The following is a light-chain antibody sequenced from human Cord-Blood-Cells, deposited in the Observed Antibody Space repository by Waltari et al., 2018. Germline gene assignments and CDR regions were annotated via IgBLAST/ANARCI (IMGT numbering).Light chain of an antibody. CDR3: QQNYSTPFT. Sequence: DIQMTKSQSSLSASAGDRVNITCRASQRIRIYLNWYQQKPGKAPKPLIYAASSLQTVVPYRCSGGGSGTDFTLTISRLQPEDIATYYCQQNYSTPFTFGPGTKVDIK. V-gene: IGKV1-39*01. CDR2: AAS. J-gene: IGKJ3*01. CDR1: QRIRIY.